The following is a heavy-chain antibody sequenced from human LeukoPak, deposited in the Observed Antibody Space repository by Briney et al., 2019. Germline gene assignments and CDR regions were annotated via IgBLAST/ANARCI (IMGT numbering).Heavy chain of an antibody. CDR3: AKAGIGADGAGFLCEY. CDR2: ASYYVGKQ. V-gene: IGHV3-23*01. D-gene: IGHD1-1*01. CDR1: GFTFSDYA. Sequence: GGSLTLSCAASGFTFSDYAMSWVRQAPGKGLEWVSTASYYVGKQYHADSVRGRFTVSRDNSRNTVSLQMSSLRVEDTGIYYCAKAGIGADGAGFLCEYWGQGTLVTVSS. J-gene: IGHJ4*02.